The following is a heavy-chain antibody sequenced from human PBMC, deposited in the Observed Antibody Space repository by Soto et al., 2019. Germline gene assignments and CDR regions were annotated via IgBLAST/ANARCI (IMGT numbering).Heavy chain of an antibody. CDR3: ARDIGLDYVN. CDR1: GFNVMSYW. V-gene: IGHV3-7*01. J-gene: IGHJ4*02. Sequence: HPGGSLRLSCAVSGFNVMSYWMSWVRQAPGKGLEWVASVKEDGSELYYLPSVRGRFSISRDSAGNALHLTMNYLSAEDTGVYFCARDIGLDYVNWGQGIPVTVSS. D-gene: IGHD3-16*01. CDR2: VKEDGSEL.